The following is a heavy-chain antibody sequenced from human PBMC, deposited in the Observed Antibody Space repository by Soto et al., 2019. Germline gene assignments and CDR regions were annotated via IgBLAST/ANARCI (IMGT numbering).Heavy chain of an antibody. D-gene: IGHD3-22*01. Sequence: RGPRRLSRAPPPFPCPHAWITRSPPPPAKGVEWVGRIKSETDGGTTDLAAPVKGRFAMSRDDSKNMVYLQMNSLKTEDTAVYYCTTDSYITIVIVRFDYWGHGTLVTVSS. V-gene: IGHV3-15*07. CDR2: IKSETDGGTT. CDR1: PFPCPHAW. CDR3: TTDSYITIVIVRFDY. J-gene: IGHJ4*01.